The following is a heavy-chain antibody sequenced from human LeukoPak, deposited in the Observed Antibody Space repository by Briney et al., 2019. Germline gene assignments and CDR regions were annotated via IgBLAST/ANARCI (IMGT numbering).Heavy chain of an antibody. CDR3: ARSSASKNYYYYGMDV. Sequence: GRSLRLSCAASGFTFSSYWMSWVRQAPGKGLEWVSAISGSGGSTYYADSVKGRFTISRDNSKNTLYLQMNSLRAEDTAVYYCARSSASKNYYYYGMDVWGQGTTVTVSS. D-gene: IGHD4-4*01. J-gene: IGHJ6*02. CDR1: GFTFSSYW. V-gene: IGHV3-23*01. CDR2: ISGSGGST.